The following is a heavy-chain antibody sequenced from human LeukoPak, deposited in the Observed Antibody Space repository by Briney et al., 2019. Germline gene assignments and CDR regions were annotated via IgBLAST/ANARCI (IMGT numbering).Heavy chain of an antibody. V-gene: IGHV5-51*01. CDR1: GYSFTSHW. CDR2: VNPDDSDT. CDR3: ARSPRYFDSSSYYYPAYFDY. Sequence: GESLKISCKGSGYSFTSHWIGWVRQMPGKGLEWMGIVNPDDSDTIYSPSFQGQVTISADESITTAYLQWSSLKASDTAMYYCARSPRYFDSSSYYYPAYFDYWGQGTLVTVSS. J-gene: IGHJ4*02. D-gene: IGHD3-22*01.